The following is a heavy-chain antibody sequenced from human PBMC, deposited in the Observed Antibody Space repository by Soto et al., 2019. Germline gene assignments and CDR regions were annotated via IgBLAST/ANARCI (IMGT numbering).Heavy chain of an antibody. D-gene: IGHD2-2*01. Sequence: GASVKVSCKASGGTFSSYAISWVRQAPGQGLEWMGGIIPIFGTANYAQKFQGRVTITADESTSTAYMGLSSLGSEDTAVYYCAGISEDIVVVPAAPPSVDYGMDVWGRVTTVTDSS. CDR3: AGISEDIVVVPAAPPSVDYGMDV. J-gene: IGHJ6*02. CDR1: GGTFSSYA. CDR2: IIPIFGTA. V-gene: IGHV1-69*13.